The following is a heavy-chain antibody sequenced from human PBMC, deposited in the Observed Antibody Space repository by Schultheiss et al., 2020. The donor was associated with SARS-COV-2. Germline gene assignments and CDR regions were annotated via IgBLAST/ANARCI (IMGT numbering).Heavy chain of an antibody. V-gene: IGHV3-15*01. CDR3: TTESQDIVVVPAAIGDHYYYGMDV. D-gene: IGHD2-2*01. Sequence: GGSLRLSCAASGLTFSNAWMSWVRQAPGKGLEWVGRIKSKTDGGTTDYAAPVKGRFTISRDDSKNTLYLQMNSLKTEDTAVYYCTTESQDIVVVPAAIGDHYYYGMDVWGQGTTVTVSS. J-gene: IGHJ6*02. CDR1: GLTFSNAW. CDR2: IKSKTDGGTT.